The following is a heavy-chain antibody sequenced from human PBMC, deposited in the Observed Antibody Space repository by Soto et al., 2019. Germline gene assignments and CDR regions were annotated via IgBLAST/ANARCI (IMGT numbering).Heavy chain of an antibody. J-gene: IGHJ4*02. V-gene: IGHV3-23*01. CDR3: AKARKRHATWSGYYKAY. Sequence: GGSLRLSCAASGFTFSSYAMSWVRQAPGKGLEWVSAISGSGGSTYYADSVKGRFTISRDNSKNTLYLQMNSLRAEDTAVYYCAKARKRHATWSGYYKAYWGQGTLVTVSS. CDR1: GFTFSSYA. D-gene: IGHD3-3*01. CDR2: ISGSGGST.